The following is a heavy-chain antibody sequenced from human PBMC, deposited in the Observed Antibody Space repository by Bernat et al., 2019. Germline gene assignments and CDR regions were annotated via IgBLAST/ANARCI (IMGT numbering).Heavy chain of an antibody. V-gene: IGHV3-23*01. CDR3: VKPKWGPDAFDI. CDR2: ISNSGGAT. J-gene: IGHJ3*02. D-gene: IGHD1-26*01. Sequence: EVQLLESGGGLGHPGGSLRLSCAASGFTFSNFAMTWVRQAPGKGLDWVSSISNSGGATYYVDSVKGRFTISRDNSKNTLYLQVNSLRAEDTAVYYCVKPKWGPDAFDIWGQGTMVTVSS. CDR1: GFTFSNFA.